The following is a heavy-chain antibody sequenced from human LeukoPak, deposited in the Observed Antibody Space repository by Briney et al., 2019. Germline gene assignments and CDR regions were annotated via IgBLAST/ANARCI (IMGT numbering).Heavy chain of an antibody. J-gene: IGHJ5*02. CDR1: GGSFSGYY. Sequence: SETLSLTRAVYGGSFSGYYWSWIRQPPGKGLEWIGEINHSGSTNYNPSLESRVTISVDTSKNQFSLKLSSVTAADTAVYYCARGLFDGPWGQGTLVTVSS. CDR3: ARGLFDGP. CDR2: INHSGST. D-gene: IGHD3-9*01. V-gene: IGHV4-34*01.